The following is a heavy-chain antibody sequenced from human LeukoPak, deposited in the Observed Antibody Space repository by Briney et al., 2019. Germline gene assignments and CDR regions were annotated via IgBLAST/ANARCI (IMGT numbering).Heavy chain of an antibody. J-gene: IGHJ3*02. Sequence: GASVKVSCKASGYTFTGYYMHWVRQAPGQGLDWMGWINPKSGGTNYAQKFQGRVIMTRDTSISTANMELSRLRSDDTAVYYCARPAGVRSRWYPDTFDIWGQGTMVTVSS. CDR2: INPKSGGT. CDR3: ARPAGVRSRWYPDTFDI. D-gene: IGHD6-13*01. CDR1: GYTFTGYY. V-gene: IGHV1-2*02.